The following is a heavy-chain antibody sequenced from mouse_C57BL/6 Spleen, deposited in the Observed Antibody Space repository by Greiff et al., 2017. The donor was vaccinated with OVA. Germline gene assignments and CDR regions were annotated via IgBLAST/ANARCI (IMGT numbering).Heavy chain of an antibody. J-gene: IGHJ2*01. D-gene: IGHD2-3*01. V-gene: IGHV1-69*01. Sequence: VQLQQPGAELVMPGASVKLSCKASGYTFTSYWMHWVKQRPGQGLEWIGEIDHSDSYTNYNQKFKGKSTLTVDKSSSTAYMQLSSLTSEDTAVYYCARMGDGYYFDYWGQGTTLTVSS. CDR1: GYTFTSYW. CDR3: ARMGDGYYFDY. CDR2: IDHSDSYT.